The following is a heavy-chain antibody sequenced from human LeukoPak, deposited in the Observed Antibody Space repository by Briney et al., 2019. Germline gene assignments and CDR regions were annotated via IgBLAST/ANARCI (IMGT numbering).Heavy chain of an antibody. CDR1: GYSISSGYY. Sequence: PSETLSLTCAVSGYSISSGYYWGWIRQPPGKGPEWIGSIYHSGSTYYNPSLKSRVTISVDTSKNQFSLKLSSVTAADTAVYYCARQDSKTYSSGWYYFDYWGQGTLITVSS. CDR2: IYHSGST. D-gene: IGHD6-19*01. V-gene: IGHV4-38-2*01. J-gene: IGHJ4*02. CDR3: ARQDSKTYSSGWYYFDY.